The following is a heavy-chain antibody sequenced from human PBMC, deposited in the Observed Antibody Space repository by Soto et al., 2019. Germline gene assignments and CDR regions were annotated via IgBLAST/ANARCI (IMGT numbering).Heavy chain of an antibody. CDR1: GVSINNHPYF. J-gene: IGHJ4*02. CDR3: ARGAGYGDTVREYFFDF. Sequence: SETLSLTCTVAGVSINNHPYFWGWIRQHPEKGLECIGYIYSSGTTYFNPSLLSWVGISLDTSGHRFPMRLTSVNAADTAVYYCARGAGYGDTVREYFFDFWGRGAMVAV. CDR2: IYSSGTT. V-gene: IGHV4-31*03. D-gene: IGHD5-18*01.